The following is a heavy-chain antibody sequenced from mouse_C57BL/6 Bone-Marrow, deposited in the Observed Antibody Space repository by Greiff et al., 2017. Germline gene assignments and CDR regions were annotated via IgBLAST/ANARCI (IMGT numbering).Heavy chain of an antibody. CDR2: INPSTGGT. J-gene: IGHJ2*01. V-gene: IGHV1-42*01. CDR1: GYSFTGYY. Sequence: DVKLQESGPELVKPGASVKISCKASGYSFTGYYMNWVKQSPEKSLEWIGEINPSTGGTTYNQKFKAKATLTVDKASCTAYMQRNSLTSEDSAVYYCSSAAGTLFDDWGQGTTLTVSS. D-gene: IGHD1-1*01. CDR3: SSAAGTLFDD.